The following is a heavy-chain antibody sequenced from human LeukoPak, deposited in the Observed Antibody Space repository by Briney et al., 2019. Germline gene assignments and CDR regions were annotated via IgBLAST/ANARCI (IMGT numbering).Heavy chain of an antibody. D-gene: IGHD3-3*01. CDR2: ISGSGGST. J-gene: IGHJ4*02. V-gene: IGHV3-23*01. CDR1: GFTFSSYA. CDR3: AKDRFSNVAGVPTTFDY. Sequence: GGSLRLSCAASGFTFSSYAMSWVRQAPGKGLEWASAISGSGGSTYYADSVKGRFTISRDNSKNTLYLQMNSLRAEDTAVFYCAKDRFSNVAGVPTTFDYWGQGTLVTVSS.